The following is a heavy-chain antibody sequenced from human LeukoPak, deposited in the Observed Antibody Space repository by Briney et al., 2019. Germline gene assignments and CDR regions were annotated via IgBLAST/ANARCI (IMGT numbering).Heavy chain of an antibody. Sequence: GGSLRLSCAASGFTFSSYWMSWVRQAPGKGLEWVANIKQDGSEKYYVDSAKGRFTISRDNAKNSLYLQMNSLRAEDTAVYYCARDQVAYYDYVWGSYRSRLFDYWGQGTLVTVSS. CDR3: ARDQVAYYDYVWGSYRSRLFDY. CDR1: GFTFSSYW. D-gene: IGHD3-16*02. V-gene: IGHV3-7*01. CDR2: IKQDGSEK. J-gene: IGHJ4*02.